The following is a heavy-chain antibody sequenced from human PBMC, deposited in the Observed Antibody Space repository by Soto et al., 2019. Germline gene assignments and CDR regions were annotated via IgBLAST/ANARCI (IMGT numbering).Heavy chain of an antibody. CDR1: GCTFDDYA. Sequence: EGSLRLSCASSGCTFDDYAMHWVLQAPGKGLEGVSLISWDGGSTYYADSVKGRFTISRDNSKNSLYLQMNSLRAEDTALYYCAKDGDSLHGMDVWGQGTTVTVSS. V-gene: IGHV3-43D*04. CDR3: AKDGDSLHGMDV. CDR2: ISWDGGST. D-gene: IGHD5-18*01. J-gene: IGHJ6*02.